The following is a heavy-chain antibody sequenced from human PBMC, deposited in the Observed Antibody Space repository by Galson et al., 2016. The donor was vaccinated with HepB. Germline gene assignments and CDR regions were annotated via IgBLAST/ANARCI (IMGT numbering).Heavy chain of an antibody. Sequence: SLRLSCAASGFTFSLFAMHWVRQAPGKGLEWVAMISYDGSKKYYADSVKGRFTISRDNPKNTLYLQMDSLRAEDTAVYYCARGRYDILPLANWGQGTLVTVSS. J-gene: IGHJ4*02. CDR3: ARGRYDILPLAN. V-gene: IGHV3-30-3*01. CDR1: GFTFSLFA. CDR2: ISYDGSKK. D-gene: IGHD3-9*01.